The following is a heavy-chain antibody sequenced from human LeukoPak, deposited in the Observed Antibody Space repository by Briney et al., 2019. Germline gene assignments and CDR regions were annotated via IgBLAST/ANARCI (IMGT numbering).Heavy chain of an antibody. V-gene: IGHV3-9*01. J-gene: IGHJ4*02. D-gene: IGHD2-2*01. CDR2: ISWSGDRM. CDR1: GFTFEDYV. CDR3: AKDLGGSATTV. Sequence: GGSLRLSCAASGFTFEDYVMHWVRQAPGKGLEWVSSISWSGDRMGYADAVKGRFTISRDNAKNPLFLQMNSLRVEDTALYYCAKDLGGSATTVWGQGTLVTVSS.